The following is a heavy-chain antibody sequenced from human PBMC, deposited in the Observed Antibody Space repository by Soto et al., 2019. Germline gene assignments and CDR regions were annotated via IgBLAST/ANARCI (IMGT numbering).Heavy chain of an antibody. J-gene: IGHJ4*02. CDR3: APVITGGAPN. V-gene: IGHV1-24*01. CDR1: GYTLTELS. CDR2: FDPEDGET. Sequence: ASVKVSCKVSGYTLTELSMHWVRQAPGKGLEWMGGFDPEDGETIYAQKFQGRVTMTEDTSTDTAYMELRSLRYEDKAVYYCAPVITGGAPNWGQGTLVTVSS. D-gene: IGHD2-8*02.